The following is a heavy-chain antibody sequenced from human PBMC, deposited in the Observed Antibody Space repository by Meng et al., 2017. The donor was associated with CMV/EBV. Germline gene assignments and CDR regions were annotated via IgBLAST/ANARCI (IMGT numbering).Heavy chain of an antibody. Sequence: TFTTYDINWVRQAPGQGLEWMGGIISMFGTANYAQKFQGRVTITTDESTSTANLQLRSLRAADTAMYYCARVSCSSVSFTGPLVLDYWGQGILVTVSS. J-gene: IGHJ4*02. D-gene: IGHD2-2*01. V-gene: IGHV1-69*05. CDR1: TFTTYD. CDR3: ARVSCSSVSFTGPLVLDY. CDR2: IISMFGTA.